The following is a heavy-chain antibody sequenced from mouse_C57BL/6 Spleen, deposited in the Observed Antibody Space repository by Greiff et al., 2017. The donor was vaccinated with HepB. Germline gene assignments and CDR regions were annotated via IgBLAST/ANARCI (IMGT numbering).Heavy chain of an antibody. J-gene: IGHJ3*01. Sequence: QVQLQQSGAELVRPGASVTLSCKASGYTFTDYEMHWVKQTPVHGLEWIGAIDPETGGTAYNQKFKGKAILTADKSSSTAYMELRSLTSEDSAVYYCTRWGYYAGAYWGQGTLVTVSA. CDR2: IDPETGGT. CDR3: TRWGYYAGAY. V-gene: IGHV1-15*01. CDR1: GYTFTDYE. D-gene: IGHD1-1*01.